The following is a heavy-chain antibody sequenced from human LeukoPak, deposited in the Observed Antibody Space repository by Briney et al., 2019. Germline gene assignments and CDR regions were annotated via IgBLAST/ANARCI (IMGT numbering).Heavy chain of an antibody. CDR2: IPYDGSNK. CDR3: ARAEGYGGELDS. V-gene: IGHV3-30*13. Sequence: GRSLRLSCAASGFTFSRYGMHWVRQAPGKGLEWVAVIPYDGSNKYYADSVKGRFTISRENSKNRLYLQMNSLRAEDTAVYYCARAEGYGGELDSWGQGTLVTVSS. J-gene: IGHJ4*02. D-gene: IGHD4-23*01. CDR1: GFTFSRYG.